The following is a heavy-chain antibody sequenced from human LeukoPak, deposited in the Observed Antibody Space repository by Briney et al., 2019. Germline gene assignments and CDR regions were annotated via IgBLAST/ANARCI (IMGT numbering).Heavy chain of an antibody. Sequence: PGGSLRLSCAASGFTVSNNYISWVRQAPGKGLEWVSVIYSGGSTKYADSVKVRFTISRDNSKNTVYLQMNSLRVDDTAVYYCARATLDNWGQGTLVTVSS. CDR3: ARATLDN. J-gene: IGHJ4*02. CDR2: IYSGGST. CDR1: GFTVSNNY. V-gene: IGHV3-53*01.